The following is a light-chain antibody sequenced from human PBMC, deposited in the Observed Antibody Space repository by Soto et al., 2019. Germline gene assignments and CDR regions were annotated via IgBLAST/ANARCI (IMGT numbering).Light chain of an antibody. CDR1: NSDVGRYNS. CDR2: AVR. J-gene: IGLJ3*02. CDR3: FSYTANDNWV. Sequence: QSALTQPHSVSGSPGQSVTISCTGTNSDVGRYNSVSWYQQLPGKAPKIIISAVRQPPSGVPDRFSGFKSGNTASLTTSGLQADDEADYFCFSYTANDNWVFGGGTKLTVL. V-gene: IGLV2-11*01.